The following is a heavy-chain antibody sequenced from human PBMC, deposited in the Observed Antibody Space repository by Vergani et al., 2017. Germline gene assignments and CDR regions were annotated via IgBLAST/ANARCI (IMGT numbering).Heavy chain of an antibody. D-gene: IGHD2-2*02. V-gene: IGHV3-30-3*01. Sequence: QVQLVESGGGVVQPGTSLRLSCVVSGFALNRHAMYWVRQAPGKGLEWVVGISFDGTNEYYPDLVKGRFTISRDIAKNTLYLQVRSLRLEDTGVYHCVRGRSLCAGGRCYTEAWDYWGQGTTVTVSS. CDR3: VRGRSLCAGGRCYTEAWDY. CDR2: ISFDGTNE. CDR1: GFALNRHA. J-gene: IGHJ4*02.